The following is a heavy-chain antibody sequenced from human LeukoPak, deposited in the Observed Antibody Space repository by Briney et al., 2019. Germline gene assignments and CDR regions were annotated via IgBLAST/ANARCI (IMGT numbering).Heavy chain of an antibody. CDR3: ARGGKAAVRFDL. CDR2: IYYSGST. CDR1: GGSISSGDYY. Sequence: SQTLSLTCTVSGGSISSGDYYWSWIRQPPGKGLEWIGYIYYSGSTYYNPSLKSRVTISVDTSKNQFSLKLSSVAAADTAVYYCARGGKAAVRFDLWGRGTLVTVSS. V-gene: IGHV4-30-4*01. J-gene: IGHJ2*01. D-gene: IGHD2-15*01.